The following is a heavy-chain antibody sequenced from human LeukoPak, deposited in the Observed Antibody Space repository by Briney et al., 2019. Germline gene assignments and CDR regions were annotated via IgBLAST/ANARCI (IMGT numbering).Heavy chain of an antibody. J-gene: IGHJ3*02. CDR2: VYSGGNT. V-gene: IGHV3-53*01. CDR1: GFTVGSNY. CDR3: AREYGSGTSLAFDI. D-gene: IGHD6-19*01. Sequence: GGSLRLSCAASGFTVGSNYMCWVRQAPGKGLEWVSVVYSGGNTYYADSVKGRFTISRDDSKNTLFLQMNSLRAEDTAVYYCAREYGSGTSLAFDIGARGTMVTVSS.